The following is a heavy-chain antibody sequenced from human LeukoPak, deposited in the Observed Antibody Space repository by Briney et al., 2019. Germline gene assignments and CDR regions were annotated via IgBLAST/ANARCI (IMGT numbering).Heavy chain of an antibody. D-gene: IGHD1-26*01. J-gene: IGHJ4*02. CDR3: ARAGWSGIYPAYFDY. CDR1: GFTFSSYG. V-gene: IGHV3-30*03. CDR2: ISYDGSNK. Sequence: GRSLRLSCAASGFTFSSYGMHWVRQAPGKGLEWVAVISYDGSNKYYADSVKGRFTISRDNSKNTLYLQMNSLRAEDTAVYYCARAGWSGIYPAYFDYWGQGTLVTVSS.